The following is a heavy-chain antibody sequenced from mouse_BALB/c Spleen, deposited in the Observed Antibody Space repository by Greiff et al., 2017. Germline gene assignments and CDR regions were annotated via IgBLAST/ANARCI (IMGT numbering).Heavy chain of an antibody. Sequence: QLQQSGAELAKPGASVKMSCKASGYTFTSYWMHWVKQRPGQGLEWIGYINPSTGYTEYNQKFKDKATLTADKSSSTAYMQLSSLTSEDSAVYYCARGGYDGDYYAMDYWGQGTSVTVSS. CDR1: GYTFTSYW. V-gene: IGHV1-7*01. CDR2: INPSTGYT. J-gene: IGHJ4*01. D-gene: IGHD2-2*01. CDR3: ARGGYDGDYYAMDY.